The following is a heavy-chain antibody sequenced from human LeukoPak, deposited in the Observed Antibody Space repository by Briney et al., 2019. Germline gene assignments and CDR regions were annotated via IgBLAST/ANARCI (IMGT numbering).Heavy chain of an antibody. J-gene: IGHJ6*03. CDR2: ISSSSSYI. D-gene: IGHD7-27*01. CDR3: AREPEGWGSYYYYMDV. Sequence: GGSLRLSCAASGFTVSSNYMSWVRQAPGKGLEWVSSISSSSSYIYYADSVKGRFTISRDNAKNSLYLQMNSLRAEDTAVYYCAREPEGWGSYYYYMDVWGKGTTVTVSS. CDR1: GFTVSSNY. V-gene: IGHV3-21*01.